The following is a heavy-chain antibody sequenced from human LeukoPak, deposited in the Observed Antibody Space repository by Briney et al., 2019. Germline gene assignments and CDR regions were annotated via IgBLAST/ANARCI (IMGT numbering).Heavy chain of an antibody. CDR2: IKKDGFFS. CDR1: GFPFRVRW. Sequence: GGSLRLSCTASGFPFRVRWMHWVRQAPGKGLVWISLIKKDGFFSTYADSVKGRFTISRDDAKNTLYLQMDSLRADDTAVYYCATDLDYTFDYWGRGALVTVSS. J-gene: IGHJ4*02. CDR3: ATDLDYTFDY. V-gene: IGHV3-74*03. D-gene: IGHD4-11*01.